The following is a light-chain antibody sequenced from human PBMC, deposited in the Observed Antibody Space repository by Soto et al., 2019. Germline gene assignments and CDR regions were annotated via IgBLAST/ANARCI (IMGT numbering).Light chain of an antibody. CDR2: DAS. V-gene: IGKV1-33*01. CDR3: QQYANLAPFT. Sequence: DIQMTQSPSSLSASVGDRVTITCQASQDISNYLNWYQQKPGKAPKLLIYDASNLETGVPSRFXGSGSGTEFTYTISSLQPEDIATYYGQQYANLAPFTFGPGTKVDIK. CDR1: QDISNY. J-gene: IGKJ3*01.